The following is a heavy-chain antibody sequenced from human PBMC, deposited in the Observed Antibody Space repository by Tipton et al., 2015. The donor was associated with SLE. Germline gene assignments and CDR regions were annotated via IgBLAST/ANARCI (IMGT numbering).Heavy chain of an antibody. Sequence: TLSLTCAVYGGSFRGYYWSWIRQPPGKGLEWIGEINHSGSTNYNPSLKSRVTISVDTSKNQFSLKLSSVTAADTAVYYCARHVWWSGRTVAALYGMDVWGQGTTVTVSS. J-gene: IGHJ6*02. CDR2: INHSGST. CDR3: ARHVWWSGRTVAALYGMDV. D-gene: IGHD6-19*01. CDR1: GGSFRGYY. V-gene: IGHV4-34*01.